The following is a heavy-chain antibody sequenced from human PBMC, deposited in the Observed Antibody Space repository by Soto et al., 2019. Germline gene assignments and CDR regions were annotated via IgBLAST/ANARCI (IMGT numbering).Heavy chain of an antibody. CDR1: GFTFSSYG. J-gene: IGHJ4*02. CDR3: AKEGPMTRWYFNY. D-gene: IGHD2-15*01. V-gene: IGHV3-30*18. Sequence: QVHLVESGGRVVQPGRSRRLSCAASGFTFSSYGMHWVRQAPGKGLEWVTVISYDGNVAYYADSVKGRFTISRDNSKHPQYLQMTSLRTEDTARYYCAKEGPMTRWYFNYCGQGTGVTVSS. CDR2: ISYDGNVA.